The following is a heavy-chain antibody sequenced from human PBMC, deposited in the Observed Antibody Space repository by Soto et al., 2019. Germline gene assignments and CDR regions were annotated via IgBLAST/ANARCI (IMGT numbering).Heavy chain of an antibody. CDR3: ARGFRYPVGATPGWFDP. CDR2: IYSYSGRT. J-gene: IGHJ5*02. CDR1: GVSISSGDYY. V-gene: IGHV4-30-4*01. Sequence: QVQLQESGPGLVKPSQTLSLTCSVSGVSISSGDYYWNWIRQPPGKGPEWLGYIYSYSGRTYHSQSLKGRLTISGDTSKNQFSLTLTSVTVAATAVYFCARGFRYPVGATPGWFDPWGQGTLVTVSS. D-gene: IGHD2-15*01.